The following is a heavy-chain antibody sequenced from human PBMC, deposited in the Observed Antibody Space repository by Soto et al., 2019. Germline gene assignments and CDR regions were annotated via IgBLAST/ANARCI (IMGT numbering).Heavy chain of an antibody. Sequence: ASLQVSCKTSGGTFSSYAISWVRQAPGQGLECKGVIIPIFGTANYAQKFQRRVPITAHESTSTAYKELSSLRSEDTAVYYCASESPGLGMTIVTTIGMDVWGQGTTVTVS. D-gene: IGHD5-12*01. CDR2: IIPIFGTA. J-gene: IGHJ6*01. CDR1: GGTFSSYA. V-gene: IGHV1-69*13. CDR3: ASESPGLGMTIVTTIGMDV.